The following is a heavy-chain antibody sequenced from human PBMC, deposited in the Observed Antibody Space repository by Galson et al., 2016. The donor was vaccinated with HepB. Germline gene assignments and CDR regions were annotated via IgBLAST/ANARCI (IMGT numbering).Heavy chain of an antibody. CDR3: TRVGPTGYFFDY. V-gene: IGHV3-23*01. CDR2: ISGSGHNT. J-gene: IGHJ4*02. CDR1: GFTFSSYA. D-gene: IGHD3-22*01. Sequence: SLRLSCAASGFTFSSYAMSWVRQAPGKGLEWISSISGSGHNTYYADSVEGRFTISRDNSKNTLDLQMNSLRAEDTAIYYCTRVGPTGYFFDYWGQGALVTVSS.